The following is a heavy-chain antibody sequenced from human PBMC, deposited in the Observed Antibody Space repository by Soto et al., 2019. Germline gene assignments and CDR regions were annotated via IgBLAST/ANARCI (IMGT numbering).Heavy chain of an antibody. V-gene: IGHV3-21*01. D-gene: IGHD3-10*01. CDR1: GFTFSSYS. CDR2: ISSSSSYI. CDR3: ARDFARENTGVFDY. Sequence: GGSLRLSCAASGFTFSSYSMNWVRQAPGKGLEWVSSISSSSSYIYYADSVKGRFTISRDNAKNSLYLQMNSLRAEDTAVYYCARDFARENTGVFDYWGQGTLVTVSS. J-gene: IGHJ4*02.